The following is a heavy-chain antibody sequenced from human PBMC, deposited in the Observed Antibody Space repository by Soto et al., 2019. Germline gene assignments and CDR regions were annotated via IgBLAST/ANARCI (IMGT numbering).Heavy chain of an antibody. CDR3: ARALGVPAAGPYFDY. V-gene: IGHV4-59*01. D-gene: IGHD6-13*01. J-gene: IGHJ4*02. CDR1: GGSISSYY. CDR2: FYYTGST. Sequence: SETLSLTCTVSGGSISSYYWSWMRQPPGKGLECIGYFYYTGSTNYNPSLKSRVSMSIDTSKNQFSLKLNSVTAADTAVYYCARALGVPAAGPYFDYWGPGTLVTVSS.